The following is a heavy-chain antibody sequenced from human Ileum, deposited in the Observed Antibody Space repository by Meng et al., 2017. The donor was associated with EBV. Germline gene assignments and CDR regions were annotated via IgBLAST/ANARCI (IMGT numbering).Heavy chain of an antibody. J-gene: IGHJ4*02. V-gene: IGHV4-4*02. CDR1: DGDIRSRNW. CDR3: ARDPTGGEDHKRV. Sequence: QWLMRESATSWVKPWVTLCLSYAVFDGDIRSRNWGSWVRQPPGMGREWIGKISHSGITIYPPTLKSRVTMSVYNSKNQFSLKLNSMTAADTAVYYCARDPTGGEDHKRVWGQGTLVTVSS. CDR2: ISHSGIT. D-gene: IGHD1-14*01.